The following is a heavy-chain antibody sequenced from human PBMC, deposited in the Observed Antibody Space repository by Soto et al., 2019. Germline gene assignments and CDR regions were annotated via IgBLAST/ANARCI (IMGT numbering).Heavy chain of an antibody. CDR2: ISYDGSNK. CDR3: ARSMTTVIYYYYYYMDV. CDR1: GFTFSSYG. V-gene: IGHV3-30*03. D-gene: IGHD4-17*01. J-gene: IGHJ6*03. Sequence: GGSLRLSCAASGFTFSSYGMHWVRQAPGKGLEWVAVISYDGSNKYYADSVKGRFTISRDNAKNSLYLQMNSLRAEDTAVYYCARSMTTVIYYYYYYMDVWGKGTTVTVSS.